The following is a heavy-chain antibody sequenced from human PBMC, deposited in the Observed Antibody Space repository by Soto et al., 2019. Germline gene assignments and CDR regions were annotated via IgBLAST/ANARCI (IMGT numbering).Heavy chain of an antibody. J-gene: IGHJ4*01. V-gene: IGHV4-31*03. D-gene: IGHD3-16*02. CDR3: ARGADYVWGSYRYTRGNFDY. CDR1: GGSISSGGYY. CDR2: IYYSGST. Sequence: SETLSLTCTVSGGSISSGGYYWSWIRQHPGKGLEWIGYIYYSGSTYYNPSLKSRVTISVDTAKNQFSLKLSSVTAADTAVYYCARGADYVWGSYRYTRGNFDYWGHGTLVTVS.